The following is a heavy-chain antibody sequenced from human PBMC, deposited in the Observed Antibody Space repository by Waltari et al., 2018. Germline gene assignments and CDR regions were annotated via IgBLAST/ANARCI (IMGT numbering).Heavy chain of an antibody. D-gene: IGHD3-3*01. Sequence: QQHLQESGPGLVKPSETLSLTCTVSGVSISRSNYYWGWIRQPPGKGLEWIGQISESGSTSYHPSLKSRVTISVDTSRNQISLNLYSGTAADAAVYYCAGRENYNFWRDSFDVWGQWTVVTVSS. CDR2: ISESGST. J-gene: IGHJ3*01. CDR1: GVSISRSNYY. CDR3: AGRENYNFWRDSFDV. V-gene: IGHV4-39*07.